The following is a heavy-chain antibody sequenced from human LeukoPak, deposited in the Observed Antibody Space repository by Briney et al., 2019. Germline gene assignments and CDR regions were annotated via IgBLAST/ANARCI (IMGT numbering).Heavy chain of an antibody. J-gene: IGHJ4*02. CDR1: GYTFIAYY. Sequence: ASVKVSCKASGYTFIAYYMHWVRQAPGQGLEWMGWINPNSGGTNYAQKFQGRVTMTRDTSISTAYMELSRPRSDDTAVYYCASSAYYYDSSGYLDYWGQGTLVTVSS. V-gene: IGHV1-2*02. CDR3: ASSAYYYDSSGYLDY. D-gene: IGHD3-22*01. CDR2: INPNSGGT.